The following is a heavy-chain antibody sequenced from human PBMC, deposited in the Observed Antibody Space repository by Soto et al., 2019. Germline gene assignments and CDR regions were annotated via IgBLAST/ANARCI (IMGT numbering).Heavy chain of an antibody. CDR3: ARDPSRITIFGVVSYYGMDV. V-gene: IGHV1-69*13. Sequence: SVKVSCKASGCTFSSYAINWVRQAPGQGLEWMGGIIPIFGTANYAQKFQGRVTITADESTSTAYMELSSLRSEDTAVHYCARDPSRITIFGVVSYYGMDVWGQGTTVTVSS. CDR2: IIPIFGTA. CDR1: GCTFSSYA. J-gene: IGHJ6*02. D-gene: IGHD3-3*01.